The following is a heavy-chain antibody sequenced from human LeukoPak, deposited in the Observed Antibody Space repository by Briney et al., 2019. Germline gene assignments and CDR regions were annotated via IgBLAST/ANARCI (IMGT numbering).Heavy chain of an antibody. CDR2: ISSSSSTI. J-gene: IGHJ4*02. Sequence: PGGSLRLSCAASGFTFSSYGMNWVRQAPGKGLEWVSYISSSSSTIYYADSVKGRFTISRDNAKNSLYLQMNSLRDEDTAVYYCARARTHLRYCSGGSCYFDYWGQGTLVTVSS. D-gene: IGHD2-15*01. CDR3: ARARTHLRYCSGGSCYFDY. V-gene: IGHV3-48*02. CDR1: GFTFSSYG.